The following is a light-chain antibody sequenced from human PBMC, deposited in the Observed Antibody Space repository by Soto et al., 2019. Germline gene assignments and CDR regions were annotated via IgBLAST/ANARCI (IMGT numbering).Light chain of an antibody. Sequence: DIQMTQSPSTLSASVGERVTITCRASQSITTWSAWYQQKPGKAPKLLIYKASSLEGGVPSRFSGSGSGTEFNITISSLQPDDFATYYCQQYNTYPLTFGGGTTVEIK. CDR3: QQYNTYPLT. CDR1: QSITTW. CDR2: KAS. J-gene: IGKJ4*01. V-gene: IGKV1-5*03.